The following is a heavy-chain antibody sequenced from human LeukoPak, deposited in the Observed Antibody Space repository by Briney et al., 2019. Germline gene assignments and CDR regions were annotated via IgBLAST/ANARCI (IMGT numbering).Heavy chain of an antibody. J-gene: IGHJ4*02. V-gene: IGHV4-59*01. CDR2: IYYSGST. D-gene: IGHD4-17*01. CDR1: GGSISRYY. Sequence: PSETLSLTCTVSGGSISRYYWSWIRQPPGKGLEWIGYIYYSGSTNYNPSLKSRVTISVDTSKNQFSLKLSSVTAADTAVYYCAGRGYGDYGGSFDYWGQGTLVTVSS. CDR3: AGRGYGDYGGSFDY.